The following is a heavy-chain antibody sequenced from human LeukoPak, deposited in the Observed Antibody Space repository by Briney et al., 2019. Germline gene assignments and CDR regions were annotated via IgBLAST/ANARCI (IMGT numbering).Heavy chain of an antibody. Sequence: PGGSLRLSCAASGFTFSNAWMSWVRQAPGKGLEWVGRITSKTDGGTTDYAAPVKGRFTISRDDSKNTLYLQMSSLKAEDTAVYYCTTGGVFDLWGQGTTVTVSS. CDR1: GFTFSNAW. CDR2: ITSKTDGGTT. J-gene: IGHJ3*01. CDR3: TTGGVFDL. V-gene: IGHV3-15*01.